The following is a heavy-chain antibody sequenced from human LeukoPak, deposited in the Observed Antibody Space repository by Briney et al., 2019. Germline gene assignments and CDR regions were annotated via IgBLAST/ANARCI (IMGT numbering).Heavy chain of an antibody. Sequence: PGGSLRLSCAASGFTFSSYGMSWVRQAPGKGLEWVSAISGGGGSTYYSDSVRGRFTISRDNAKNSLHLQMNSLRAEDTAVYYCAELGITMIGGVWGKGTTVTISS. V-gene: IGHV3-23*01. CDR1: GFTFSSYG. CDR3: AELGITMIGGV. D-gene: IGHD3-10*02. J-gene: IGHJ6*04. CDR2: ISGGGGST.